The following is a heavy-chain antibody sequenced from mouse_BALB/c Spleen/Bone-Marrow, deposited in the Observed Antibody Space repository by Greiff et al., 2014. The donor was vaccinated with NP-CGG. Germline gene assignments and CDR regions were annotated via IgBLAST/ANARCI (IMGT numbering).Heavy chain of an antibody. Sequence: EVQLQQSGPGLVKPSQTVSLTCTVTGISITTGNYRWSWIRQFPGNKLEWIGYIYYSGTITYNPSLTSRTTITRDTSKNQFFLEMNSLTAEDTATYYGARDGNYDGYFDYWGQGTTLTVSS. J-gene: IGHJ2*01. D-gene: IGHD2-1*01. CDR2: IYYSGTI. V-gene: IGHV3-5*02. CDR1: GISITTGNYR. CDR3: ARDGNYDGYFDY.